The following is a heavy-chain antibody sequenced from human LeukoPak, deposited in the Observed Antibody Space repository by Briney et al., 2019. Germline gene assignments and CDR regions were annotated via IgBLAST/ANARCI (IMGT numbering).Heavy chain of an antibody. V-gene: IGHV4-4*07. J-gene: IGHJ4*02. CDR1: GGSISSYY. CDR3: ARDGQQLEPYYFDY. CDR2: IYTSGST. Sequence: ASETLSLTCTVSGGSISSYYWSWIPQPAGKGLEWIGRIYTSGSTNYNHSFKNRVTMSVDTSKKQFSLKLSSVTAADTAVYYCARDGQQLEPYYFDYWGQGTLVTVSS. D-gene: IGHD6-13*01.